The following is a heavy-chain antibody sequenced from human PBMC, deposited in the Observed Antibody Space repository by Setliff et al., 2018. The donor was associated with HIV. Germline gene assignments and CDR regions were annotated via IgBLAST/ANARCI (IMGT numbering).Heavy chain of an antibody. CDR2: IIPIFGTA. CDR1: GGTFSSYV. V-gene: IGHV1-69*13. J-gene: IGHJ3*02. D-gene: IGHD6-13*01. Sequence: SVKVSCKASGGTFSSYVISWVRQAPGQGLEWMGGIIPIFGTANYAQKFQGRVTITADESTSTAYMELSSLRSDDTAVYYCARAAGYSSSWHRYAFEIWGQGTMVTVSS. CDR3: ARAAGYSSSWHRYAFEI.